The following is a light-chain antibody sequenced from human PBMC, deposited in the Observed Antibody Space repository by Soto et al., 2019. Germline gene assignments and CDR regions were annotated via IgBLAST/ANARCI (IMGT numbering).Light chain of an antibody. CDR3: QQLKSYPIT. J-gene: IGKJ5*01. Sequence: DIQLTQSPSFLSASVGDRVTITCRASQGISSYLAWYQQKPGKAPKLLIYAASTLQSGVPSRFSGSASRTECTLTISSLKPEDFATQDCQQLKSYPITFGQGTRLEIK. CDR2: AAS. CDR1: QGISSY. V-gene: IGKV1-9*01.